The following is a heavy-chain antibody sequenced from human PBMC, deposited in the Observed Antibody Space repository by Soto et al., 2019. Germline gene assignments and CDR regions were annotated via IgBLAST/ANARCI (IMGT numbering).Heavy chain of an antibody. D-gene: IGHD3-10*02. CDR2: ITHRGDRT. Sequence: EVQLLESGGGLVQPGGSLRLSCVASGFTFSNYAMNWVRQAPGRGLEWISGITHRGDRTDYAESVKGRFTVSRDNSRDKLYLQMDSLRADDTAVYYCAKDKHNYVSDGDWLDPWGQGTLVTVSS. CDR3: AKDKHNYVSDGDWLDP. CDR1: GFTFSNYA. V-gene: IGHV3-23*01. J-gene: IGHJ5*02.